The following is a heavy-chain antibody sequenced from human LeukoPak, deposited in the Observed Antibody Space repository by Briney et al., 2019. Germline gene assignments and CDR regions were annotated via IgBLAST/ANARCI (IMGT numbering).Heavy chain of an antibody. CDR2: TSGSGGST. CDR3: AKSGGYSYVENFDY. V-gene: IGHV3-23*01. Sequence: PGMSLRLSCAASGLTFSTYGFHWVRQAPGKGLEWVSGTSGSGGSTFYADSVKGRFTMSRDNSKNTLYLQMNSLRAEDTAVYYCAKSGGYSYVENFDYWGQGTLVTVSS. J-gene: IGHJ4*02. D-gene: IGHD5-18*01. CDR1: GLTFSTYG.